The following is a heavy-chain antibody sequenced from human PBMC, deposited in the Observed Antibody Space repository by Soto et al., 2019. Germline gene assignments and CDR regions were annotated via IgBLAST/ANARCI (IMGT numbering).Heavy chain of an antibody. J-gene: IGHJ4*02. CDR2: IYNGGST. CDR3: AWGGGPFDY. CDR1: GFTVSSKY. D-gene: IGHD3-10*01. Sequence: WWSLRLSCAASGFTVSSKYMSWVRQAPGKGLEWVSVIYNGGSTFYADSVKGRFTISRDDSKNTLYLHMNSLRVEDTAVYYCAWGGGPFDYWGQGTLVTVSS. V-gene: IGHV3-53*01.